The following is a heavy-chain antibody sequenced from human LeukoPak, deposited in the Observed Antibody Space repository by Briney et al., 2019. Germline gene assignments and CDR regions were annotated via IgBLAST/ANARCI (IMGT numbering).Heavy chain of an antibody. CDR1: GFTFSSYA. CDR3: ARVRGGYSYGYGGAFDI. V-gene: IGHV3-30-3*01. Sequence: GGSLRLSCAASGFTFSSYAMHWVRQAPGKGLEWVAVISYDGSNKYYADSVKGRFTISRDNSKNTLYLQMNSLRAEDTAVYYCARVRGGYSYGYGGAFDIWGQGTMVTVSS. D-gene: IGHD5-18*01. CDR2: ISYDGSNK. J-gene: IGHJ3*02.